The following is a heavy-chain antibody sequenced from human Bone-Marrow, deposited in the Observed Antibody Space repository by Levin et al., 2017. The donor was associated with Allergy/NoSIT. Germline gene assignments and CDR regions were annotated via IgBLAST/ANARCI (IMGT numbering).Heavy chain of an antibody. V-gene: IGHV3-33*01. J-gene: IGHJ4*02. CDR2: IWYDGSKK. D-gene: IGHD5-12*01. CDR1: GFSFRSYN. Sequence: LAGGSLRLSCAASGFSFRSYNMHWVRQAPGKGLEWVAVIWYDGSKKYFGDFVKGRFSISRDNSKNTLYMQLNSLRVEDTAVYYCARDLSGYAHDYWGQGTLVTVSS. CDR3: ARDLSGYAHDY.